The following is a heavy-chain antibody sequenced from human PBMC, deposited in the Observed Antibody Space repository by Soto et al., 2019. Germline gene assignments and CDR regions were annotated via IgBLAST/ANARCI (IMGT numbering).Heavy chain of an antibody. J-gene: IGHJ4*02. Sequence: SETLSLTCTVSGGSISSYYWSWIRQPPGKGLEWIGYIYYSGSTNYNPSLRSRVTISVDTSKNQFSLKLSSVTAADTAVYYCASSIVGATRFDYWGQGPLVTVSS. CDR2: IYYSGST. CDR3: ASSIVGATRFDY. V-gene: IGHV4-59*01. CDR1: GGSISSYY. D-gene: IGHD1-26*01.